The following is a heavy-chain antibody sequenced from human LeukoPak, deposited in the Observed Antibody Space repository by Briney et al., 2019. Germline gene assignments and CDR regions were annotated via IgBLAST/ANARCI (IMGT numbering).Heavy chain of an antibody. J-gene: IGHJ3*02. CDR1: GYTFTAYY. D-gene: IGHD1-14*01. Sequence: ASVKVSCKTSGYTFTAYYMHWVRRAPGQGREWMGRINPNSGGTNYAQKFQGRVTMTRDTSISTAYMELSRLRSDDTAVYFCARDLSGISSATDAFDIWGQGTMVTVSS. CDR2: INPNSGGT. V-gene: IGHV1-2*06. CDR3: ARDLSGISSATDAFDI.